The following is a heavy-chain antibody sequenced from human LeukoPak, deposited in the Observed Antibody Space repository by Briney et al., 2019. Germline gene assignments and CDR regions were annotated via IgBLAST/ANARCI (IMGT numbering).Heavy chain of an antibody. D-gene: IGHD4-11*01. CDR3: ARAVPYSNYGGEAFDI. CDR2: ISAYNGNT. V-gene: IGHV1-18*01. CDR1: GYTFTSYG. Sequence: GASVKVSCKASGYTFTSYGISWVRQAPGQGLEWMGWISAYNGNTNYAQKLQGRVTMTTDTSTSTAYMELRGLRSDDTAVYYCARAVPYSNYGGEAFDIWGQGTMVTVSS. J-gene: IGHJ3*02.